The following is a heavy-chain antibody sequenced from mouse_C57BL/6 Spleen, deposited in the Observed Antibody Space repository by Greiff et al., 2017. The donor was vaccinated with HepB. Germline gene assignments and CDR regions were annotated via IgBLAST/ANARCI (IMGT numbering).Heavy chain of an antibody. V-gene: IGHV1-52*01. CDR3: ARLRGSSPYAMDY. D-gene: IGHD1-1*01. CDR1: GYTFTSYW. CDR2: IDPSDSET. Sequence: VQLQQPGAELVRPGSSVKLSCKASGYTFTSYWMHWVKQRPIQGLEWIGNIDPSDSETHYNQKFKDKATLTVDKSSSTAYMQLSSLTSEDSAVYYCARLRGSSPYAMDYWGQGTSVTVSS. J-gene: IGHJ4*01.